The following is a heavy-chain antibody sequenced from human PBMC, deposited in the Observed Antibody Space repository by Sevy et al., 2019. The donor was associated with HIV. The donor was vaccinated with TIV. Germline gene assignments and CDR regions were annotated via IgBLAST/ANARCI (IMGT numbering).Heavy chain of an antibody. CDR3: AKYNYYDSGGEGFDS. Sequence: GGSLRPSCAASGFTFSSYAMSWVRQAPGKGLEWVSAISGSGVSTYYADSVKGRFTISRDNSKNTLYLQMNSLRAEDTAVYYCAKYNYYDSGGEGFDSWGQGTLVTVSS. J-gene: IGHJ4*02. D-gene: IGHD3-22*01. CDR1: GFTFSSYA. V-gene: IGHV3-23*01. CDR2: ISGSGVST.